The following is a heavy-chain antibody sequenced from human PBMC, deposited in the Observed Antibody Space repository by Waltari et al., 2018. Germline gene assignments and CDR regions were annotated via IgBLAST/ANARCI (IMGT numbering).Heavy chain of an antibody. J-gene: IGHJ4*02. V-gene: IGHV3-74*01. CDR1: GFTFRSYW. CDR3: ARANPADFDY. CDR2: IKSDGIGV. Sequence: EVQLVESGGGLVQPGGSLRLSCAASGFTFRSYWIHWVRQAPGKGLVWVSRIKSDGIGVNYADSVKGRFTISRDNAKNTVYLQMNSLRAEDTAVYYCARANPADFDYWGQGVLVTVSS.